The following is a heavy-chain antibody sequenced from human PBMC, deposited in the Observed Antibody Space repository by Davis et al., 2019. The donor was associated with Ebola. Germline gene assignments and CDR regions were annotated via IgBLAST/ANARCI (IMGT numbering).Heavy chain of an antibody. D-gene: IGHD3-10*01. CDR2: ISAYNGNT. J-gene: IGHJ4*02. Sequence: AASVKVSCKASGYTFTSYGISWVRQAPGQGLEWMGWISAYNGNTNYAQKLQGRVTMTTDTSTSTAYMELSSLRSEDTAVYYCARERPSPGLWFREFLDYWGQGTLVTVSS. V-gene: IGHV1-18*01. CDR3: ARERPSPGLWFREFLDY. CDR1: GYTFTSYG.